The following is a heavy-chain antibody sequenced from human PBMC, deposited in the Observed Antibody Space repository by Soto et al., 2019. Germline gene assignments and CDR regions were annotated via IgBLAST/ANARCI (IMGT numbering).Heavy chain of an antibody. Sequence: QVQLVQSGAEEKKPGASVKVSCKASGYTFTNNVMHWVRQAPGQRLEWMGWISADNGNTKYSQKFQGRVTITRDTSANTAYMELSSLRSEDTAVYYCARGEKGTIIDYWGQGTLVTVSS. D-gene: IGHD1-1*01. J-gene: IGHJ4*02. CDR2: ISADNGNT. V-gene: IGHV1-3*05. CDR3: ARGEKGTIIDY. CDR1: GYTFTNNV.